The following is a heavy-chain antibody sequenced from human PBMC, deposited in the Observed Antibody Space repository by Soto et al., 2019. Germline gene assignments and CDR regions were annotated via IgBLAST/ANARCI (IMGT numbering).Heavy chain of an antibody. CDR1: GFTFSSYW. J-gene: IGHJ4*02. D-gene: IGHD3-22*01. CDR3: ASLAVVTMIVVPTGQ. CDR2: IKQDGSEK. Sequence: EVQLVESGGGLVQPGGSLRLSCAASGFTFSSYWMSWVRQAPGKGLEWVANIKQDGSEKYYVDSVKGRFTISRDNAKNSLYLQMNSLRAEDTAVYYCASLAVVTMIVVPTGQWGQGTLVTVSS. V-gene: IGHV3-7*03.